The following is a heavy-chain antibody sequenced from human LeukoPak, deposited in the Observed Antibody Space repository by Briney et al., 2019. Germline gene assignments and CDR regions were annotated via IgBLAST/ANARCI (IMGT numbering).Heavy chain of an antibody. D-gene: IGHD3-10*01. CDR2: INHSGST. CDR3: ARRPVRRVRGSYYYYMDV. J-gene: IGHJ6*03. Sequence: PSETLSLTCAVYGGSFSGYYWSWIRQPPGKGLEWIGEINHSGSTNYNPSLKSRVTISVDTSKNQFSLKLSSVTAADTAVYYRARRPVRRVRGSYYYYMDVWGKGTTVTISS. CDR1: GGSFSGYY. V-gene: IGHV4-34*01.